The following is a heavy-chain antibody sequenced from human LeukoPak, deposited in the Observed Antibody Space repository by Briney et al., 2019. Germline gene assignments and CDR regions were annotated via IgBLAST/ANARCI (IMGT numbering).Heavy chain of an antibody. Sequence: GGSXRLSCAASGFTFSSYSMNRVRQAPGKGLEWVSYISSSSSTIYYADSVKGRFTISRDNAKNSLYLQMNSLRAEDTAVYYCARGLYYYDSSGYYPAFGYWGQGTLVTVSS. V-gene: IGHV3-48*04. CDR2: ISSSSSTI. D-gene: IGHD3-22*01. CDR3: ARGLYYYDSSGYYPAFGY. CDR1: GFTFSSYS. J-gene: IGHJ4*02.